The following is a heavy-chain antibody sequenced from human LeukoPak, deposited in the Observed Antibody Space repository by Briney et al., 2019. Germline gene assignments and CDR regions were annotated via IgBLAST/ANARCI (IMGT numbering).Heavy chain of an antibody. J-gene: IGHJ4*02. D-gene: IGHD1-26*01. CDR3: ARDIGLYSGSYRFDY. Sequence: SETLSLTCTVSGGSISSYYWSWIRQPPGKGLEWIGYIYYSGSTNYNPSLKSRVTISVDTSKNQFSLKLSSVTAADTAVYYCARDIGLYSGSYRFDYWGQGTLVTVSS. CDR1: GGSISSYY. V-gene: IGHV4-59*01. CDR2: IYYSGST.